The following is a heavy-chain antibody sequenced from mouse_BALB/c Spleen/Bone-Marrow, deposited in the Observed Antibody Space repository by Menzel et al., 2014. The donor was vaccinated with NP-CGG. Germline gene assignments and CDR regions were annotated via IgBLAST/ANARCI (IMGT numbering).Heavy chain of an antibody. CDR3: ARGYDYGFAY. V-gene: IGHV5-17*02. CDR2: ISSGSSTI. CDR1: GFTFSSFG. D-gene: IGHD2-4*01. J-gene: IGHJ3*01. Sequence: EVQRAESGGGLVQPGGSRKLSCAASGFTFSSFGMHWVRQAPEKGLEWVAYISSGSSTIYYADTVKGRFTISRDNPKNTLFLQLTSLRSEDTAMYYCARGYDYGFAYWGQGTLVTVSA.